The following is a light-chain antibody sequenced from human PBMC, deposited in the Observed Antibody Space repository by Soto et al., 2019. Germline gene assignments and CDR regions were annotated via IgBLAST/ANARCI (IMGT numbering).Light chain of an antibody. CDR3: QQSYNDPPA. CDR2: DAS. Sequence: EIVFTQSPATLSLSPGERASLSCRASQSVSSYLAWYRQKPGQAPRLLIYDASNRDTGIPARFSGSGSWTNFTLAVSSLEPEDVQTDYCQQSYNDPPAFGQGTRLDIK. J-gene: IGKJ5*01. CDR1: QSVSSY. V-gene: IGKV3-11*01.